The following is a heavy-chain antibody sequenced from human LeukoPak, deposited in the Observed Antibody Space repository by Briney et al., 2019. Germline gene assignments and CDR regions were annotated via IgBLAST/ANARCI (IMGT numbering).Heavy chain of an antibody. V-gene: IGHV3-15*01. J-gene: IGHJ1*01. CDR1: GFTFSSYA. CDR3: VTDTVVPLAQIDH. Sequence: GGSLRLSCAASGFTFSSYAMSWVRQAPGKGLEWVGRIRSVAAGGTTEYAAPVEGRFIISRDDSKHTLSLQMSSLEIEDTAVYFCVTDTVVPLAQIDHWGQGTLVTVSS. CDR2: IRSVAAGGTT. D-gene: IGHD2-15*01.